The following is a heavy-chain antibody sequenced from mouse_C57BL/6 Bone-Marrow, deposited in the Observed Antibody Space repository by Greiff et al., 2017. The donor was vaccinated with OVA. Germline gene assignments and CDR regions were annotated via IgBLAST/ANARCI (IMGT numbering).Heavy chain of an antibody. CDR2: INYDGSST. J-gene: IGHJ1*03. V-gene: IGHV5-16*01. D-gene: IGHD3-3*01. Sequence: DVKLVESEGGLVQPGSSMKLSCTASGFTFSDYYMAWVRQVPEKGLEWVANINYDGSSTYYLDSLKSRFIISRDNAKNILYLQMSSLKSEDTATYYCARDGGTWGYFDVWGTGTTVTVSS. CDR1: GFTFSDYY. CDR3: ARDGGTWGYFDV.